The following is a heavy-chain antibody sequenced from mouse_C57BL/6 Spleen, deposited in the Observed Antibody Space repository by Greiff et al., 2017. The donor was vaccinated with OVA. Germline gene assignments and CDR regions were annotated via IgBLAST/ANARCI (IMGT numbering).Heavy chain of an antibody. J-gene: IGHJ4*01. CDR3: ARRRDDYAMDY. CDR1: GYTFTSYW. Sequence: VQLQQPGAELVMPGASVKLSCKASGYTFTSYWMHWVKQRPGQGLAWIGEIDPSDSYTNYNQQFKGKSTLTVDKSSSTAYMQLSSLTPEDSAVYYCARRRDDYAMDYWGQGTSVTVSS. V-gene: IGHV1-69*01. CDR2: IDPSDSYT.